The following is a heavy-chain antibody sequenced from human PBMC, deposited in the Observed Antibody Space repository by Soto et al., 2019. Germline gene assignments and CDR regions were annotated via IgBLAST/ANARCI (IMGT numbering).Heavy chain of an antibody. CDR2: ISGSGGST. J-gene: IGHJ4*02. D-gene: IGHD6-19*01. CDR3: AKDLKAVVVWWDNRPLDPNY. V-gene: IGHV3-23*01. Sequence: GGSLRLSCAASGFTFSSYAMSWVRQAPGKGLEWVSAISGSGGSTYYADSVKGRFTISRDNSKNTLYLQMNSLRAEDTAVYYCAKDLKAVVVWWDNRPLDPNYWGQGTLVTVSS. CDR1: GFTFSSYA.